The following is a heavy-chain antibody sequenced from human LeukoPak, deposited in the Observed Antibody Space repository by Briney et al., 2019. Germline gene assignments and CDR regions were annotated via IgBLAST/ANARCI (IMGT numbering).Heavy chain of an antibody. Sequence: PGGSLRLSCAASGFTFSSYSMNWVRQAPGKGLEWVSSISSSGSYIYYADSVKGRFTISRDNAKNSLYLQMNSLRAEDTAVYYCARLVPAAHDYWGQGTLVTVSS. V-gene: IGHV3-21*01. CDR2: ISSSGSYI. D-gene: IGHD2-2*01. J-gene: IGHJ4*02. CDR1: GFTFSSYS. CDR3: ARLVPAAHDY.